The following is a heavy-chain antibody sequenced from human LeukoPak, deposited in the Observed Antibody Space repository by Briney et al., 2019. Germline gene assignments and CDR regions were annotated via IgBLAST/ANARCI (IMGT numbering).Heavy chain of an antibody. J-gene: IGHJ6*04. D-gene: IGHD3-10*01. Sequence: GESLKISCQGSGHNFTTYWIGWVRQKPGEGLEWTGLIYPTDSETKYNPSFQGQVTFSADKSTRTAYLQWDNLKASDTATYYCTSRRAPYYFYIDVWGKGTTVTVSS. CDR1: GHNFTTYW. V-gene: IGHV5-51*01. CDR3: TSRRAPYYFYIDV. CDR2: IYPTDSET.